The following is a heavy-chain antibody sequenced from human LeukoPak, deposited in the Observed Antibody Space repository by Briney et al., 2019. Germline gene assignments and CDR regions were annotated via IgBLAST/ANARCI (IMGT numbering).Heavy chain of an antibody. V-gene: IGHV4-34*01. J-gene: IGHJ4*02. D-gene: IGHD5-24*01. Sequence: SETLSLTCAVYGGSFSGYYWSWIRQPPGKGLEWIGEINHSGSTNYNPSLKSRVTISVDTSKNQFSLKLSSVTAADTAVYYCARGLEMATIPFDRIDYWGQGTLVTVS. CDR1: GGSFSGYY. CDR2: INHSGST. CDR3: ARGLEMATIPFDRIDY.